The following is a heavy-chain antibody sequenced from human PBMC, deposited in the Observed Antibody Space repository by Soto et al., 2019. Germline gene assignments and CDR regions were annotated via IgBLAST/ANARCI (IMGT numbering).Heavy chain of an antibody. D-gene: IGHD3-22*01. Sequence: QVQLVQSGAEVRKPGSSVKVSCKASGGTFSNHAISWVRQAPGQGPEWRGGIIPIPGTTSYPQKFQGRVTTSADESMTTAYMELSSLRSDDTAVYYCARGPDRSGFYLFDFWGQGTLVTVSS. V-gene: IGHV1-69*01. CDR3: ARGPDRSGFYLFDF. CDR1: GGTFSNHA. J-gene: IGHJ4*02. CDR2: IIPIPGTT.